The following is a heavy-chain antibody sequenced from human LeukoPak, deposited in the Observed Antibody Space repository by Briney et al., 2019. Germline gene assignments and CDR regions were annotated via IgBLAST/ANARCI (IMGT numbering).Heavy chain of an antibody. CDR3: ARDDYPTHPGDY. D-gene: IGHD4-11*01. CDR2: IIPILGIA. V-gene: IGHV1-69*04. CDR1: GGTFSSYT. Sequence: SVKVSCKASGGTFSSYTISWVRQAPGQGLEWMGRIIPILGIANYAQKFQGRVTMTTDTSTSTAYMELRSLRSDDTAVYYCARDDYPTHPGDYWGQGTLVTVSS. J-gene: IGHJ4*02.